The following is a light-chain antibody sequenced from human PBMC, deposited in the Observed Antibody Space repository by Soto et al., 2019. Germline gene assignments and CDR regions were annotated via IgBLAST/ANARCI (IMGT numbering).Light chain of an antibody. Sequence: DIQMTQSPSTLSAFVGDRVTITCRASQSIRTSLAWYQQKPGKAPKLLIYMASSLESGVPARFSGSGSAKEFTLSLSSLQPDDFATYYCQQYDSYSRTFGQGTKVEIK. J-gene: IGKJ1*01. V-gene: IGKV1-5*03. CDR3: QQYDSYSRT. CDR1: QSIRTS. CDR2: MAS.